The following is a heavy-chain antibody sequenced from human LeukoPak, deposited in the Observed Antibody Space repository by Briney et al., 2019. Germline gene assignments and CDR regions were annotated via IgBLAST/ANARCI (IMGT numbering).Heavy chain of an antibody. D-gene: IGHD2-15*01. CDR2: IGGSGGST. Sequence: GGSLRLSCAASGFTFSGYAMSWVRQAPGKGLEWVSTIGGSGGSTYYADSVRGRFTISRDNSKNTLYLQMNSLRAGDTAVYYCAKDPGRVVVVVAANYFDYWGQGTLVTVSS. J-gene: IGHJ4*02. V-gene: IGHV3-23*01. CDR1: GFTFSGYA. CDR3: AKDPGRVVVVVAANYFDY.